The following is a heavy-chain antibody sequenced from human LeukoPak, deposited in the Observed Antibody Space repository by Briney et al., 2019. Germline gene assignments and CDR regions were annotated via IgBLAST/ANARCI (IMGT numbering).Heavy chain of an antibody. CDR3: AKRSGSYLLSPHAFDI. J-gene: IGHJ3*02. CDR1: GGTFSSYA. D-gene: IGHD1-26*01. V-gene: IGHV1-69*05. Sequence: SVKVSCKASGGTFSSYAISWVRQAPGQGLEWMGGIIPIFGTANYAQKFQGRVTITTDESTSTAYMKLSSLRSEDTAVYYCAKRSGSYLLSPHAFDIWGQGTMVTVSS. CDR2: IIPIFGTA.